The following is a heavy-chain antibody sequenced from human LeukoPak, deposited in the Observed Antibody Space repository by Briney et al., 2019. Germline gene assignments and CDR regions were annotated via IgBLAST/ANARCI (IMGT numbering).Heavy chain of an antibody. V-gene: IGHV4-39*01. CDR2: IYYSGST. Sequence: SETLSLTCTVSGGSISSSSYYWGWIRQPPGKGLEWIGTIYYSGSTYYNPSLKSRVTISVATSKNQFSLKLSSVTAADTAVYYCARPPCGARHTSYFDYWGQGTLVTVSS. J-gene: IGHJ4*02. CDR1: GGSISSSSYY. CDR3: ARPPCGARHTSYFDY. D-gene: IGHD3-10*01.